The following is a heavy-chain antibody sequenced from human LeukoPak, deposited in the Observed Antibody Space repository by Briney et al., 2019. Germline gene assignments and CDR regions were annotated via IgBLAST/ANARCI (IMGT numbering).Heavy chain of an antibody. Sequence: PGGSLRLSCAASGFTFSSYAMSWVRQAPGKGLEWVSGISGNGHSTYYADSVKGRFTISRDNSKNTLYLQMNSLRAEDTAVYYCAKTVAGPGYFFDYWGQGTLVTVSS. D-gene: IGHD6-19*01. CDR3: AKTVAGPGYFFDY. V-gene: IGHV3-23*01. CDR2: ISGNGHST. J-gene: IGHJ4*02. CDR1: GFTFSSYA.